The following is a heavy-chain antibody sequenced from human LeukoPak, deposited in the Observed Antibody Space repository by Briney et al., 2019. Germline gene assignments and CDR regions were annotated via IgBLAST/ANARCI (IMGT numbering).Heavy chain of an antibody. J-gene: IGHJ5*02. CDR1: GGTFSSYA. V-gene: IGHV1-69*05. Sequence: SVKVSCKASGGTFSSYAISWVRQAPGQGLEWMGGIIPIVGTANYAQKFQGRVTITTDESTSTAYMELSSLRSEDPAVYYCARDFGGRIAAPLGRHWFDPWGQGTLVTVSS. CDR2: IIPIVGTA. D-gene: IGHD6-6*01. CDR3: ARDFGGRIAAPLGRHWFDP.